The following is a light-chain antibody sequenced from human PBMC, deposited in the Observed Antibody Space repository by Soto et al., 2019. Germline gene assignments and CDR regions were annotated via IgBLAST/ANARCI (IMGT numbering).Light chain of an antibody. CDR2: AAS. V-gene: IGKV1-39*01. CDR3: QQSFSTTWT. J-gene: IGKJ1*01. CDR1: QGISTY. Sequence: DIQMTQSPSSLSASVGDRVTITCRASQGISTYLNWYQQKPGKAPKLLIYAASSLQSGVPSRFRGSGSETYFTLTISSLQPEDFAAYSCQQSFSTTWTFGQGTKVEIK.